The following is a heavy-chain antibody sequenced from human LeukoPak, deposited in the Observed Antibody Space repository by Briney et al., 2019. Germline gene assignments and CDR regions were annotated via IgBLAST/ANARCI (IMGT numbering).Heavy chain of an antibody. J-gene: IGHJ4*02. CDR2: INHSGST. CDR3: ARPVGSTLVAHYFDV. CDR1: GGSFSGYY. V-gene: IGHV4-34*01. D-gene: IGHD2-8*02. Sequence: NPSETLSLTCAVYGGSFSGYYWSWIRQPPGKGLEWIGEINHSGSTNYNPSLKSRVTISVDTSKNQFSLKLSSVTAADTAVYYCARPVGSTLVAHYFDVWGQGTLVTVSS.